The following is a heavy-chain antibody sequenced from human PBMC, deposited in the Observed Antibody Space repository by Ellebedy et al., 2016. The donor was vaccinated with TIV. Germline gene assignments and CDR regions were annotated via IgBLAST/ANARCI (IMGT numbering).Heavy chain of an antibody. CDR3: ARDGMRGGDFDY. CDR1: GFTFSSYS. V-gene: IGHV3-72*01. D-gene: IGHD3-16*01. Sequence: GESLKISCAASGFTFSSYSMNWVRQAPGKGLEWIGRSSRDTGNTYITQYAASVRGRFTMTRDDSKNSLYLQMNSLKTEDTAVYYCARDGMRGGDFDYWGQGTLVTVS. J-gene: IGHJ4*02. CDR2: SSRDTGNTYIT.